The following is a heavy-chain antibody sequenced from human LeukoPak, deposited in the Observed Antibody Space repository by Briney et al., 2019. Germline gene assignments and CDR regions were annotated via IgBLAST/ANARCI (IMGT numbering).Heavy chain of an antibody. CDR1: GFTFSSYS. J-gene: IGHJ6*02. CDR3: ARETYYGMDV. V-gene: IGHV3-21*01. CDR2: ISSSSSYI. Sequence: GSLRLSCAASGFTFSSYSMNWVRPAPGKGLEWVSSISSSSSYIYYADSVKGRFTISRDNAKNSLYLQMKSMRAENTAVYDCARETYYGMDVWGQGTTVTVSS.